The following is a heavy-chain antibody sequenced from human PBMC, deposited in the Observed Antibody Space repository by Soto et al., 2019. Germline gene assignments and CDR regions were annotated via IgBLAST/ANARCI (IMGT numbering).Heavy chain of an antibody. CDR1: GFTFSSYA. Sequence: LRLSCAASGFTFSSYAMSWVRQAPGKGLEWVSAISGSGGSTYYADSVKGRFTISRDNSKNTLYLQMNSLRAEDTAVYYCAKCRSPMALYYYYYGMDVWGQGTTVTVSS. CDR2: ISGSGGST. CDR3: AKCRSPMALYYYYYGMDV. J-gene: IGHJ6*02. D-gene: IGHD3-10*01. V-gene: IGHV3-23*01.